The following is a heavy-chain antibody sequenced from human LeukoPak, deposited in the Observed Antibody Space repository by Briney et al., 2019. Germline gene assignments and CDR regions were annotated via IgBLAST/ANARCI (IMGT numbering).Heavy chain of an antibody. D-gene: IGHD4-17*01. CDR3: ANYGRHFAS. Sequence: GGSLRLSCAASGFTFNNYSMSWVRQAPGKGLEWVSLVSSSGDKTYYPESVKGRFTISRDNSKNTLYLQMNSLRAEDTAVYYCANYGRHFASWGQGTLVTVSP. J-gene: IGHJ4*02. CDR2: VSSSGDKT. CDR1: GFTFNNYS. V-gene: IGHV3-23*01.